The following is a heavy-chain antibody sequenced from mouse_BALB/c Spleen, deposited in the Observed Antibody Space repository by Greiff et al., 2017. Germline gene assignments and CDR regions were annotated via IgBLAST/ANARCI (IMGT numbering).Heavy chain of an antibody. CDR2: INPSNGGT. CDR1: GYTFTSYY. CDR3: TRSSYYYAMDY. Sequence: QVHVKQSGAELVKPGASVKLSCKASGYTFTSYYMYWVKQRPGQGLEWIGEINPSNGGTNFNEKFKSKATLTVDKSSSTAYMQLSSLTSEDSAVYYCTRSSYYYAMDYWGQGTSVTVSS. J-gene: IGHJ4*01. V-gene: IGHV1S81*02.